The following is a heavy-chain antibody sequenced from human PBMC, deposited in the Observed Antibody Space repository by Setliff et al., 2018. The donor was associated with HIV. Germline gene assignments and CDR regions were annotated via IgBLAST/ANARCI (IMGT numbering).Heavy chain of an antibody. J-gene: IGHJ6*02. Sequence: PSETLSLTCAVYGGSFSGYYWNWIRQPPGKGLEWIGSIYHSGSTYYNPSLKSRVTISVDTSKNQFSLKLSSVTAADTAVYYCARDVDHMMDVWGQGTTVTVSS. V-gene: IGHV4-34*01. CDR1: GGSFSGYY. CDR3: ARDVDHMMDV. CDR2: IYHSGST.